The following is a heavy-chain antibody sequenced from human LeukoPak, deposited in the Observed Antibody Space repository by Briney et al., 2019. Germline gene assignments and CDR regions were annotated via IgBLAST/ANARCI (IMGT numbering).Heavy chain of an antibody. J-gene: IGHJ4*02. CDR2: ISAYNGNT. D-gene: IGHD6-13*01. CDR1: GYTFTGYY. CDR3: ARDTRQKGRYPSSWYGADY. V-gene: IGHV1-18*04. Sequence: ASVKVSCKASGYTFTGYYMHWVRQAPGQGLEWMGWISAYNGNTNYAQKLQGRVTMTTDTSTSTAYMELRSLRSDDTAVYYCARDTRQKGRYPSSWYGADYWGQGTLVTVSS.